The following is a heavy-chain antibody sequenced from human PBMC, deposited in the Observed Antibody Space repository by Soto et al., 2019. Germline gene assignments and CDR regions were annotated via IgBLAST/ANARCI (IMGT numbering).Heavy chain of an antibody. CDR3: AKKTFGTFDI. CDR2: ISGSGGIT. CDR1: GFTFNSYA. D-gene: IGHD3-10*01. V-gene: IGHV3-23*01. J-gene: IGHJ3*02. Sequence: EVQLLESGGDLVQPGGSLRLSCAASGFTFNSYAMSWVRQAPGKGLEWVSGISGSGGITDYADSVKGWFTISRDSSKNTLYLQMNSLRAEDTALYYCAKKTFGTFDIWGQGTMVTVSS.